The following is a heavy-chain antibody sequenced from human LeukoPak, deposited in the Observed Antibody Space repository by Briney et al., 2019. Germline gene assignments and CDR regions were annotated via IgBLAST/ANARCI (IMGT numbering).Heavy chain of an antibody. CDR3: AREGRPGQLHYYYYYMDV. J-gene: IGHJ6*03. CDR2: ISSNGGST. CDR1: GFTFSSYA. Sequence: GGSLRLSCAASGFTFSSYAMHWVRQAPGKGLEYVSAISSNGGSTYYANSVKGRFTISRDNSKNTLYLQMGSLRAEDMAVYYCAREGRPGQLHYYYYYMDVWGKGTTVTVSS. V-gene: IGHV3-64*01. D-gene: IGHD2-2*01.